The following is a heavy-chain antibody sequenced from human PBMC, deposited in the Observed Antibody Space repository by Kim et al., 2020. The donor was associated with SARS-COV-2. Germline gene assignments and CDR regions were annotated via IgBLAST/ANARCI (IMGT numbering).Heavy chain of an antibody. D-gene: IGHD3-16*01. CDR1: GFTFSAYD. CDR2: ITKSSTTI. CDR3: VRERMGGAFDM. J-gene: IGHJ3*02. Sequence: GGSLRLSCATSGFTFSAYDMNWVRQAPGKGLEWLSFITKSSTTIYYADSVEGRFTISRDNAKNSLFLQMNSLRVEDTALYYCVRERMGGAFDMWGQGTMV. V-gene: IGHV3-48*01.